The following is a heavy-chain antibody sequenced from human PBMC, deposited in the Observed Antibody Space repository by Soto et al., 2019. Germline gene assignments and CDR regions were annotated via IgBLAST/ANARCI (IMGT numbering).Heavy chain of an antibody. J-gene: IGHJ6*02. V-gene: IGHV3-23*01. D-gene: IGHD3-10*01. CDR2: ISGSGGST. CDR1: GFTFSSYA. CDR3: AKVIRGERLARGRYYGMDV. Sequence: VQLLESGGGLVQPGGSLRLSCAASGFTFSSYAMSWVRQAPGKGLEWVSAISGSGGSTYYADSVKGRFTISRDNSKNTLYLQMNSLRAEDTAVYYCAKVIRGERLARGRYYGMDVWGQGTTVTVSS.